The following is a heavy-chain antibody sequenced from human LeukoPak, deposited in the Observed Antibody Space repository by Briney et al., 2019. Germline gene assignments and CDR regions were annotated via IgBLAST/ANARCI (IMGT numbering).Heavy chain of an antibody. CDR3: AKEEERFAAWGYFDS. Sequence: GGSLRLSCAASGFTFSTYAITWVRQAPGKGPEWVSIISHTGTSIFYADSVKGRFTISRDNSRNTLFLDMNSLRAEDTALYFCAKEEERFAAWGYFDSWGQGSLVTVSS. CDR1: GFTFSTYA. V-gene: IGHV3-23*01. J-gene: IGHJ4*02. CDR2: ISHTGTSI. D-gene: IGHD3-16*01.